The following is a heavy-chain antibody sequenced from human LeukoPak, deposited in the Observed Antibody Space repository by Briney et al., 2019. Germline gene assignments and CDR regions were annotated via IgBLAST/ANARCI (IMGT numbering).Heavy chain of an antibody. J-gene: IGHJ4*02. Sequence: ASVKVSCKASGYTFTNYHIIWVRQPTGQGLEWMGWMNPNNGDSGYAQKFQGRVTITRDTSISTSYMELRSLRSDDTAVYFCARTTSFTASGYDYWGQGTLVTVSS. V-gene: IGHV1-8*03. CDR2: MNPNNGDS. CDR1: GYTFTNYH. D-gene: IGHD6-25*01. CDR3: ARTTSFTASGYDY.